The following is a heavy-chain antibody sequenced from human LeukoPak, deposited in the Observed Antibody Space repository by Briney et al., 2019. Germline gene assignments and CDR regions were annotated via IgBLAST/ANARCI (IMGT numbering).Heavy chain of an antibody. V-gene: IGHV1-3*01. J-gene: IGHJ4*02. CDR1: GYTFTSYA. CDR2: INAGNGNT. Sequence: ASVKVSCKASGYTFTSYAMHWVRQAPGQRLEWMGWINAGNGNTKYSQKFQGRVTITRDTSASTGYMELSSLRSEDTAVYYCARVCPPYSSGWYYFDYWGQGTLVTVSS. CDR3: ARVCPPYSSGWYYFDY. D-gene: IGHD6-19*01.